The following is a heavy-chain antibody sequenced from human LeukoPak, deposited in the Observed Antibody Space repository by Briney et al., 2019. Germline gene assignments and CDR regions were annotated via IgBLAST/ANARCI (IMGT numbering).Heavy chain of an antibody. CDR2: INHSGST. V-gene: IGHV4-34*01. CDR3: ARHTSYRNWGDFGY. D-gene: IGHD7-27*01. J-gene: IGHJ4*02. CDR1: GGSFSGYY. Sequence: PSETLSLTCAVYGGSFSGYYWSWIRQPPGKGLEWIGEINHSGSTNYNPSLKSRVTISVDTSKNQFSLKLTSVTAADTAVYYRARHTSYRNWGDFGYWGQGTLVTVSS.